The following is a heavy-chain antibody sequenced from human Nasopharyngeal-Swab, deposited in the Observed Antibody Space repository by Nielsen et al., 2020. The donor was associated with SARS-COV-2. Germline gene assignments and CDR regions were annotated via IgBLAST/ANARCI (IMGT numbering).Heavy chain of an antibody. J-gene: IGHJ5*02. D-gene: IGHD3-10*01. Sequence: DRQPPGKGLEWVAVIWYDGSNKYYADSVKGRFTISRDNSKNTLYLQMNSLRAEDTAVYYCARDYYGSGKGWFDPWGQGTLVTVSS. CDR3: ARDYYGSGKGWFDP. V-gene: IGHV3-33*01. CDR2: IWYDGSNK.